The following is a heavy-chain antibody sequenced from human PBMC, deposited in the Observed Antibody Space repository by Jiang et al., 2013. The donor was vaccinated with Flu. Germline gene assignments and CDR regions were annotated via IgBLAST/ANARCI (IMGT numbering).Heavy chain of an antibody. J-gene: IGHJ4*02. V-gene: IGHV1-18*01. CDR2: ISAYNGNT. CDR1: GYTFSTYG. CDR3: ARVWRNTYYYDKFPGPYYFDY. D-gene: IGHD3-22*01. Sequence: SGAEVKKPGASVKVSCKASGYTFSTYGISWVRQAPGQGLEWMGWISAYNGNTNYAQKLQGRVTMTTDTSTSTAYMELRSLRSDDTAVYYCARVWRNTYYYDKFPGPYYFDYWGQGTLVTVSS.